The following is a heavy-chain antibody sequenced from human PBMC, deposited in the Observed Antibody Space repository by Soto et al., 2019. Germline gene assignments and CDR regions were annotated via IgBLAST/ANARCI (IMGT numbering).Heavy chain of an antibody. Sequence: SVKVSCKASGGTFSSYAISWVRQAPGQGLEWMGGIIPIFGTANYAQKFQGRVTITADESTSTAYMELSSLRSEDTAVYYCARDSQSNDYVWGSYRYSPFDYWGQGTLVTVSS. CDR3: ARDSQSNDYVWGSYRYSPFDY. D-gene: IGHD3-16*02. J-gene: IGHJ4*02. CDR1: GGTFSSYA. V-gene: IGHV1-69*13. CDR2: IIPIFGTA.